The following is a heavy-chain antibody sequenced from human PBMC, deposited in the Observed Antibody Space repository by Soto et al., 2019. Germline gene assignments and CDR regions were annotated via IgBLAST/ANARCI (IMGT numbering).Heavy chain of an antibody. Sequence: EVQLVESGGGLVQPGGSLRLSCAASGFTLSSYNMNWVRQAPGKGLEWISYISSSSSNTIYYAESVKGRFTVSRDNAKTPPYPEMNSLRAVDSAVYYGASPLSAYSYCDNWGQGTLVTVSS. CDR1: GFTLSSYN. D-gene: IGHD3-9*01. CDR3: ASPLSAYSYCDN. V-gene: IGHV3-48*01. J-gene: IGHJ4*02. CDR2: ISSSSSNTI.